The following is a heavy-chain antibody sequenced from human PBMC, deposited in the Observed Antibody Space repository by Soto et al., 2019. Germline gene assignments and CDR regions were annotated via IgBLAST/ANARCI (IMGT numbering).Heavy chain of an antibody. CDR1: GYTFTSYG. D-gene: IGHD2-2*01. J-gene: IGHJ4*02. CDR2: ISAYNGNT. V-gene: IGHV1-18*01. Sequence: ASVKVSCKASGYTFTSYGISWVRQAPGQGLEWMGWISAYNGNTNYAQKLQGRVTMTTDTSTSTAYMELRSLRSDDTAVYYCARVYGQYCSSTSCYASDYWGQGTLVTVSS. CDR3: ARVYGQYCSSTSCYASDY.